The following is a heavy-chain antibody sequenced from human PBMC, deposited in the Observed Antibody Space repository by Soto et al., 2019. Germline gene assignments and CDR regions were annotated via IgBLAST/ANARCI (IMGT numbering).Heavy chain of an antibody. J-gene: IGHJ6*02. CDR1: GGTFSSYA. CDR3: ARYKAAAGYYYYYGMDV. CDR2: IIPIFGTA. V-gene: IGHV1-69*13. Sequence: SVKVSCKASGGTFSSYAISWVRQAPGQGLEWMGGIIPIFGTANYAQKFQGRVTITADESTSTAYMELSSLRSEETAVYYCARYKAAAGYYYYYGMDVWGQGTTVTVSS. D-gene: IGHD6-13*01.